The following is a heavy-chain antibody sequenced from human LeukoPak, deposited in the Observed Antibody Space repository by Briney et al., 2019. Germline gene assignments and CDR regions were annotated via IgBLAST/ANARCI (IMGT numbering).Heavy chain of an antibody. Sequence: GSSDPVSYKPSGYTFHSYDIIWVRQATGHGLEWEEWINPNSGNTGYAQSSHGRVTMTRHTSISTAYMERSRLRSEDTAVYYCSSRAARHDVVYIWGQGKMGTLSS. D-gene: IGHD6-6*01. CDR3: SSRAARHDVVYI. J-gene: IGHJ3*02. CDR1: GYTFHSYD. V-gene: IGHV1-8*01. CDR2: INPNSGNT.